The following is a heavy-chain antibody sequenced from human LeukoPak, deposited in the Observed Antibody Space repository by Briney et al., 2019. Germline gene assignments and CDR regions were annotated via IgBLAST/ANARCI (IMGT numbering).Heavy chain of an antibody. CDR2: ISGSGGST. V-gene: IGHV3-23*01. CDR3: ARSSSGWLHFDY. Sequence: QSGGSLRLSCAASGFTFSSYAMSWVRQAPGKGLEWVSAISGSGGSTYYADSVKGRFTISRDNSKNTLYLQMNSLRAEDTAVYYCARSSSGWLHFDYWGQGTLVTVSS. CDR1: GFTFSSYA. D-gene: IGHD6-19*01. J-gene: IGHJ4*02.